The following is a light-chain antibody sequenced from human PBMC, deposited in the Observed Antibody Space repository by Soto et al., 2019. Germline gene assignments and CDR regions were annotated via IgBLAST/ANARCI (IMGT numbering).Light chain of an antibody. CDR3: CSYAGDSYV. J-gene: IGLJ1*01. CDR1: SSDVGNYNL. V-gene: IGLV2-23*02. Sequence: QSVLTQPASVSGSPGQSITISCTGTSSDVGNYNLFSWYQQHPGKAPKLMIYDVSKRPSGVSNRFSGSKSGNTASLTISGLQADDEADYYCCSYAGDSYVFGTGTKVTVL. CDR2: DVS.